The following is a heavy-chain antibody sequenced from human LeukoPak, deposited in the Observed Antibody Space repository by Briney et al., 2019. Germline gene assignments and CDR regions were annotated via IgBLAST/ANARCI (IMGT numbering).Heavy chain of an antibody. Sequence: VASVKVSCKVSGYTLTELSMHWVRQAPGKGLEWMGGFDPEDGETIYAQKFQGRVTMTRDTSTSTVYMELSSLRSEDTAVYYCARGDITMIVVVGAFDIWGQGTMVTVSS. CDR3: ARGDITMIVVVGAFDI. CDR1: GYTLTELS. D-gene: IGHD3-22*01. V-gene: IGHV1-24*01. J-gene: IGHJ3*02. CDR2: FDPEDGET.